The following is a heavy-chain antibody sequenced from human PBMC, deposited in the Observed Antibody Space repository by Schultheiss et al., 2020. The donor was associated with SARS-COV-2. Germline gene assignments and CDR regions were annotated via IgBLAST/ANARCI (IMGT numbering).Heavy chain of an antibody. CDR3: AKALGYYDTARAFDI. J-gene: IGHJ3*02. D-gene: IGHD3-22*01. V-gene: IGHV3-9*01. CDR2: ISWNSGSI. Sequence: GGSLRLSCAASGFTVSSNYMSWVRQAPGKGLEWVSGISWNSGSIGYADSVKGRFTISRDNAKNSLYLQMNSLRAEDTALYYCAKALGYYDTARAFDIWGQGTMVTVSS. CDR1: GFTVSSNY.